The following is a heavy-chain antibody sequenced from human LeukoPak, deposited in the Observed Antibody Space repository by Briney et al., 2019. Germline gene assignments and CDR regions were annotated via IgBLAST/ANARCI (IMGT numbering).Heavy chain of an antibody. Sequence: GASVKVSCKASGYTFTIYDINCVRQAPGQGLEWMGGMKPNSGNTGYAQKFQGRVTMTRDTSISTAYMELSSLRSEDTDVYYCARIDYSGSGSYYGTWFDPWGQGTLVTVPS. J-gene: IGHJ5*02. V-gene: IGHV1-8*01. CDR3: ARIDYSGSGSYYGTWFDP. D-gene: IGHD3-10*01. CDR1: GYTFTIYD. CDR2: MKPNSGNT.